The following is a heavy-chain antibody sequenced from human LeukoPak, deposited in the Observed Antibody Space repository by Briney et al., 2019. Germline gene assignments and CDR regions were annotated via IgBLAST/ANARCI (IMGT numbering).Heavy chain of an antibody. CDR2: IHYGGIT. V-gene: IGHV4-39*01. CDR3: ARRGSSGFLYYFDY. D-gene: IGHD6-19*01. J-gene: IGHJ4*02. Sequence: PSETLSLTCTVFGGSIRSSDYYWGWIRQPPGKGLEWIGSIHYGGITYYNPSLKSRVTISVDTSKNQFSLKLSSVTAADTAVYYCARRGSSGFLYYFDYWGQGILVTVSS. CDR1: GGSIRSSDYY.